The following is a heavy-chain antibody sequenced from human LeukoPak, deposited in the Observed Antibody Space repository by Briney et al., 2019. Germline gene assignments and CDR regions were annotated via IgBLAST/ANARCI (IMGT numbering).Heavy chain of an antibody. J-gene: IGHJ3*02. Sequence: SETLSLTCTVSGGSISSSSYYWGWIRQPPGKGLEWIGSIYYSGSTYYNPSLKSRVTISVDTSKNQFSLKLSSVTAADTAVYYCARDKDGGNSDDAFDIWGQGTMVTVSS. V-gene: IGHV4-39*07. CDR1: GGSISSSSYY. CDR3: ARDKDGGNSDDAFDI. CDR2: IYYSGST. D-gene: IGHD4-23*01.